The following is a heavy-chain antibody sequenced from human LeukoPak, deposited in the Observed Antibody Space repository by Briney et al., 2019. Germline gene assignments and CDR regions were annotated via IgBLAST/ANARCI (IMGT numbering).Heavy chain of an antibody. CDR3: ARGRPHGNDY. V-gene: IGHV3-74*01. Sequence: GGSLRLSCAASGFIFSSYWMNWVRQAPGKGLVWVSRIASDGSSTTYADSVKGRFSISRDNAKNTLYLQMNSLRVEDTAVYYCARGRPHGNDYWGQGTLVTVSS. J-gene: IGHJ4*02. CDR2: IASDGSST. D-gene: IGHD4-23*01. CDR1: GFIFSSYW.